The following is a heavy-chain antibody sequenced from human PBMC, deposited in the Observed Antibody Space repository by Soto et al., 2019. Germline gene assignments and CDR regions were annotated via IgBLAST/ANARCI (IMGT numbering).Heavy chain of an antibody. CDR3: ARDFSGPMDY. CDR2: IYPSGGST. Sequence: ASVKVSCKASGYTFTNYYMHWVRQAPGQGLEWMGIIYPSGGSTRNAQKFQGRVTMTRDTSTSTVYMELSSLRSEDTAVYYCARDFSGPMDYWGRGTLVTVYS. D-gene: IGHD3-10*01. CDR1: GYTFTNYY. J-gene: IGHJ4*02. V-gene: IGHV1-46*01.